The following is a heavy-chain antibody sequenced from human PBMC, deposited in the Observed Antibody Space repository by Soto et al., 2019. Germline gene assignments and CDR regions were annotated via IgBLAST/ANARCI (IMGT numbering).Heavy chain of an antibody. J-gene: IGHJ5*01. D-gene: IGHD3-22*01. Sequence: QVQLQQWGAGLLKPSETLSLTCAVYGGSFSGHSWTWIRQSPGKGLEWIGDINHSGRVNYSPSLKSRVTISLDTAKNQLSLTLSAVTAADTAMYYCSTRAYDTNGYYRFDPWGQGTVVTVSS. CDR3: STRAYDTNGYYRFDP. V-gene: IGHV4-34*01. CDR2: INHSGRV. CDR1: GGSFSGHS.